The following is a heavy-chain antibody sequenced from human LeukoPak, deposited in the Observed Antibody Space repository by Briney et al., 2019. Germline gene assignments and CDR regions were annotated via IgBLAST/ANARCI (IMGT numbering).Heavy chain of an antibody. J-gene: IGHJ4*02. D-gene: IGHD5-12*01. V-gene: IGHV1-18*01. CDR2: ISAYNGDT. CDR3: ARDRRWGFSGYELDY. Sequence: PGGSLRLSCAASGFTFNKYGMHRVRQAPGQGLEWLGWISAYNGDTTYAQNFQGRVAMTTDTSTTTAYMELRGLRSDDTAVYYCARDRRWGFSGYELDYWGQGTLVAVSS. CDR1: GFTFNKYG.